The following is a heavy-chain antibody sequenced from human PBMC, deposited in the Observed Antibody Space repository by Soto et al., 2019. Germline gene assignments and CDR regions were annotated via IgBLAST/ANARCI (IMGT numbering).Heavy chain of an antibody. D-gene: IGHD6-13*01. J-gene: IGHJ6*02. CDR2: IDYSGST. Sequence: SETLSLTCTVSGGSISSYYWSWIRQPPGKGLEGSGYIDYSGSTNYNPSLKSRVTISVDTSKNQFSLKLSSVTAADTAVYYCGRDRAPPPLAAAGIHYYYYYGKDVWCQGTRGTVSS. CDR1: GGSISSYY. V-gene: IGHV4-59*01. CDR3: GRDRAPPPLAAAGIHYYYYYGKDV.